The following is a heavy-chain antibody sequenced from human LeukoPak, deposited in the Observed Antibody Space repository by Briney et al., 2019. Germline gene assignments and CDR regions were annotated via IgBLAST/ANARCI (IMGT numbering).Heavy chain of an antibody. CDR1: GGSFSSYY. J-gene: IGHJ4*02. CDR3: ARSSLAVYFNY. D-gene: IGHD6-19*01. CDR2: IFTRGTT. Sequence: SATLSLTCTVSGGSFSSYYWTCIRQPAGEGLEWLGDIFTRGTTNYNDSLESRLTISLDTARNQFSLSLRSVTAADTAIYFCARSSLAVYFNYWGQGTLVTASS. V-gene: IGHV4-4*07.